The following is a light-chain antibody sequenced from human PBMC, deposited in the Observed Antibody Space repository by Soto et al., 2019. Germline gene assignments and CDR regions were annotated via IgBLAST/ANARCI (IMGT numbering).Light chain of an antibody. J-gene: IGKJ3*01. CDR1: QSVSSSY. CDR3: QQRSNSFT. V-gene: IGKV3D-20*02. Sequence: EIVLTQSPGTLSLSPVERATFSCMASQSVSSSYLAWYQQKPGQAPRLLIYGASSRATGIPDRFSGSGSGTDFTLTISRLEPEDFAVYYCQQRSNSFTFGPGTKVDI. CDR2: GAS.